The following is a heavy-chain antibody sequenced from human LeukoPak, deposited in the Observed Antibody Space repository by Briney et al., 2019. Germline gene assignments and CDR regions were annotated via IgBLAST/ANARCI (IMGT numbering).Heavy chain of an antibody. CDR1: GFMFNSFW. CDR2: IKTDGSES. Sequence: GGSLRLSCEASGFMFNSFWMHWVRQGPGKGLVWVARIKTDGSESSYADFVRGRFIISSDNARNTLFLQMDSLRDDDTAVYFCARDVGPYGGSPGGDWGLGTLVTVSS. CDR3: ARDVGPYGGSPGGD. V-gene: IGHV3-74*01. D-gene: IGHD1-26*01. J-gene: IGHJ4*02.